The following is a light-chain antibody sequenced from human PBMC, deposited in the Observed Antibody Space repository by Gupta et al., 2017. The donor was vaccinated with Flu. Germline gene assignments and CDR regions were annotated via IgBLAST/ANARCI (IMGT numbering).Light chain of an antibody. J-gene: IGLJ2*01. V-gene: IGLV1-44*01. CDR3: AAWDDSLKGPI. CDR2: SNN. Sequence: QSGLTQAPSASGTPGQRVTIPCSGSRSNIGSNSVYWYQQLPGTAPKVLIYSNNQRPSGVPDRFVASKSGTSASLAISGLQSEDEADYYCAAWDDSLKGPIFGGGTKLTGL. CDR1: RSNIGSNS.